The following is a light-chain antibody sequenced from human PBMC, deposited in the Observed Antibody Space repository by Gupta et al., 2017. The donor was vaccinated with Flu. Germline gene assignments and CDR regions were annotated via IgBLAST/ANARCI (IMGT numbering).Light chain of an antibody. V-gene: IGKV4-1*01. J-gene: IGKJ4*01. CDR3: EQYYSTPLT. CDR1: QSVLFTNNKNY. Sequence: EIVMTQSPDCLAVSLGERATINCKSNQSVLFTNNKNYLAWYQHKSGQPPKLLIYWATARESAVPERFSASGSGTDFTLTISSLQAEDVAVYYCEQYYSTPLTFGGGTRVEIK. CDR2: WAT.